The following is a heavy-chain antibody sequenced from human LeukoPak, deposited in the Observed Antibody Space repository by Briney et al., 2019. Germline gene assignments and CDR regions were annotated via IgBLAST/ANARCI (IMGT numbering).Heavy chain of an antibody. CDR3: AKSPFDY. CDR1: GFTFSNYV. CDR2: ITGSGGST. J-gene: IGHJ4*02. Sequence: GGSLRLSCAASGFTFSNYVMSWVRQAPGKGLEWVSGITGSGGSTYYADSVKGRFTISRDNSKNTVYLQMNSLRDEDTAVYYCAKSPFDYWGQGTLVTVSS. V-gene: IGHV3-23*01.